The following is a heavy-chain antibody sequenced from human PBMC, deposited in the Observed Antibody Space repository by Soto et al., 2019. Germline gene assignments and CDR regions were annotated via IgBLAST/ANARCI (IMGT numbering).Heavy chain of an antibody. V-gene: IGHV3-30-3*01. CDR3: ARGQGIAARPYYYGMDV. Sequence: QVQLVESGGGVVQPGRSLRLSCAASGFTFSSYAMHWVRQAPGKGLEWVAVISYDGSNKYYADSVKGRFTISRDNSKNTLYLQMNSLRAEDTAVYYCARGQGIAARPYYYGMDVWGHGTTVTVSS. CDR2: ISYDGSNK. CDR1: GFTFSSYA. D-gene: IGHD6-6*01. J-gene: IGHJ6*02.